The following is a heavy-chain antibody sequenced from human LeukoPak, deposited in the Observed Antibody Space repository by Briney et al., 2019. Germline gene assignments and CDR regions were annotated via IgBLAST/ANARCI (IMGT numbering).Heavy chain of an antibody. V-gene: IGHV3-48*03. CDR1: GFTFSSYE. D-gene: IGHD2-2*01. J-gene: IGHJ3*02. CDR3: ARDDHPPWVPAAAYGNDAFDI. Sequence: GGSLRFSCAASGFTFSSYEMNWVRQAPGKGLEWVSYISSSGSTIYYADSVKGRFTISRDNAKNSLYLQMNSLRAEDTAVYYCARDDHPPWVPAAAYGNDAFDIWGQGTMVTVSS. CDR2: ISSSGSTI.